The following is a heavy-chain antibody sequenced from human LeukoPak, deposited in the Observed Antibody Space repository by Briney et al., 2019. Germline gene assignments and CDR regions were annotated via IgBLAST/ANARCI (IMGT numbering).Heavy chain of an antibody. CDR2: ISYDGSNK. Sequence: LPGGSLRLSCAASGFTFSSYAMHWVRQAPGKGLEWVAVISYDGSNKYYADSVKGRFTISRDNSKNTLYLQMNSLRAEDTAVYYCARDFGSGSRDGYWGQGTLVTVSS. D-gene: IGHD1-26*01. J-gene: IGHJ4*02. V-gene: IGHV3-30*04. CDR1: GFTFSSYA. CDR3: ARDFGSGSRDGY.